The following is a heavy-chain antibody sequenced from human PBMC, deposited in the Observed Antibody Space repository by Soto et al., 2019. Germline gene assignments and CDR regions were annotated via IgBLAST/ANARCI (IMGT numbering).Heavy chain of an antibody. J-gene: IGHJ4*02. D-gene: IGHD3-10*01. CDR1: GFTFNNYA. CDR2: ISGGGDTT. CDR3: AKGRGGSGSLTPRVDF. V-gene: IGHV3-23*01. Sequence: EVQLLESGGGLVQPGGSLRLSCAASGFTFNNYAMTWVRQAPGKGLEWVSAISGGGDTTSYADSVKGRFTVSRDGSKNTLYLQMSRMRAEAKALYYCAKGRGGSGSLTPRVDFWGQGTLVTVSS.